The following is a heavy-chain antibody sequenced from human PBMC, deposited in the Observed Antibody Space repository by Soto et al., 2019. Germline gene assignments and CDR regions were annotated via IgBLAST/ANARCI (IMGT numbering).Heavy chain of an antibody. J-gene: IGHJ5*02. CDR3: AKGSIANRPGDWFDP. D-gene: IGHD6-6*01. CDR2: ISGTGGST. CDR1: GSTFSNYV. V-gene: IGHV3-23*01. Sequence: GGSLRLSCAASGSTFSNYVLSWVRQAPGKGLEWVSAISGTGGSTYYADSVKGRFTISRDNSKNTLYLQMNSLRAEDTAVYYCAKGSIANRPGDWFDPWGQGTLVTVPQ.